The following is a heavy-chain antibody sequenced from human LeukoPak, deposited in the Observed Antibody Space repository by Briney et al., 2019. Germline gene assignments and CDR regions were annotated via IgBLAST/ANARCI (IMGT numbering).Heavy chain of an antibody. CDR2: MNPNSGNT. V-gene: IGHV1-8*03. Sequence: ASVKVSCKASGHTFTSYDINWVRQATGQGLEWMGWMNPNSGNTGYAQKFQGRVTITRNTSISTAYMELSSLRSEDTAVYYCASTNSGSYRIDYWGQGTLVTVSS. CDR3: ASTNSGSYRIDY. D-gene: IGHD1-26*01. J-gene: IGHJ4*02. CDR1: GHTFTSYD.